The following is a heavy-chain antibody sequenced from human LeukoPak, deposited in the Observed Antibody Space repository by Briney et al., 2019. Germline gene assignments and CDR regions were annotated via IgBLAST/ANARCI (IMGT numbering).Heavy chain of an antibody. Sequence: GESLKISCKGSGYSFTSYWIGWVRQMPGKGLEWMGIIHPSDSDTRYSPSFQGQVTISADKSINTAYLQWSSLKASDTAMHYCARIVVPAAIVDPWGQGTLVTVSS. J-gene: IGHJ5*02. CDR3: ARIVVPAAIVDP. CDR2: IHPSDSDT. D-gene: IGHD2-2*01. CDR1: GYSFTSYW. V-gene: IGHV5-51*01.